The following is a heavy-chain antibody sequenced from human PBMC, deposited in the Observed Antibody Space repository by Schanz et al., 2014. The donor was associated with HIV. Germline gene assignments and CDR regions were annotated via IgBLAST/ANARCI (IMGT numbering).Heavy chain of an antibody. CDR1: GDSISNYY. V-gene: IGHV4-4*07. J-gene: IGHJ2*01. D-gene: IGHD7-27*01. Sequence: QVQLQESGPGLVKPSETLSLTCNVSGDSISNYYWTWIRQPAGRGLEWIGRVYSGGSSNYNPSLRSRVTMSVDTSKNQFSLSLSSVTAADTAVYYCVRGIASTGGDYWHFDLWGRGTLVTVTS. CDR2: VYSGGSS. CDR3: VRGIASTGGDYWHFDL.